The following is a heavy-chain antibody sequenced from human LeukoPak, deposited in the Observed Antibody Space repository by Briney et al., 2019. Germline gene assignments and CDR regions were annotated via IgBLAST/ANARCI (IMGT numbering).Heavy chain of an antibody. CDR3: ARDPGIAAAGTVGYFDS. V-gene: IGHV3-7*01. CDR1: GFSFSSYW. Sequence: PGGSLRLSCVASGFSFSSYWMSWVRQTPGKWLEWVANIKQEGSARYYVDSVTGRFTISRDNAMNSLYLQMNSLRVEDTAVYYCARDPGIAAAGTVGYFDSWGQGILVTVSS. D-gene: IGHD6-13*01. J-gene: IGHJ4*02. CDR2: IKQEGSAR.